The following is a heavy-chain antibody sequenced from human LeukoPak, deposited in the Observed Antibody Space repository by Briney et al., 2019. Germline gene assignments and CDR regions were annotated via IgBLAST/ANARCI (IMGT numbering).Heavy chain of an antibody. CDR2: IWYDGSNK. V-gene: IGHV3-33*01. J-gene: IGHJ4*02. CDR1: GFTFSSYG. Sequence: TGRSLRLSCAASGFTFSSYGMHWVLQAPGKGLEWVAVIWYDGSNKYYADSVKGRFTISRDNSKNTLYLQMNSLRAEDTAVYYCARVLQPYCGGDCRSLGFDYWGQGTLVTVSS. CDR3: ARVLQPYCGGDCRSLGFDY. D-gene: IGHD2-21*02.